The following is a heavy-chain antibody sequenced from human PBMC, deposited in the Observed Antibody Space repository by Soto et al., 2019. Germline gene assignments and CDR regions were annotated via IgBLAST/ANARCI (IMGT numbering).Heavy chain of an antibody. CDR2: IIPMLTVT. D-gene: IGHD2-2*01. J-gene: IGHJ3*01. CDR3: SIGSWSAETFDV. CDR1: GGTFSTYT. Sequence: QVHLEQSGAEVKKPGSSVKVSCKAAGGTFSTYTLIWVRQAPGQGLGWWGRIIPMLTVTNSAQKFQGRVTLTADKSTSTAFMELTSLTSDDTAVYYCSIGSWSAETFDVWGQGTMVTVSS. V-gene: IGHV1-69*02.